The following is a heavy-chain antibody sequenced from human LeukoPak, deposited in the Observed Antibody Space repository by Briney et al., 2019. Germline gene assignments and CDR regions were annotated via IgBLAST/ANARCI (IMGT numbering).Heavy chain of an antibody. J-gene: IGHJ4*02. CDR1: GGSFSGYY. CDR3: ARGRWRLN. V-gene: IGHV4-34*01. D-gene: IGHD4-23*01. CDR2: INHSGST. Sequence: PSETLSLTCAVYGGSFSGYYWSWIRQPPGKGLEWIGEINHSGSTNYNPSLKSRVTISVDTSKNQFSLKLSSVTAADTAVYYCARGRWRLNWGQGTLVTVSS.